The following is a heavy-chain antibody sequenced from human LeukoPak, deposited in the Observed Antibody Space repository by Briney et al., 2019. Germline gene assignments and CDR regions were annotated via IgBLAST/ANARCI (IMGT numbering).Heavy chain of an antibody. CDR1: GFTFSSYA. Sequence: GGSLSLSCAASGFTFSSYAMSWVRQAPGKGLEWVSAISGSGGSTYYADSVKGRFTISRDNSKNTLYLQMNSLRAEDTAVYYCAKDTSYGCSYGYFDYWGQGTLVTVSS. D-gene: IGHD5-18*01. CDR2: ISGSGGST. V-gene: IGHV3-23*01. J-gene: IGHJ4*02. CDR3: AKDTSYGCSYGYFDY.